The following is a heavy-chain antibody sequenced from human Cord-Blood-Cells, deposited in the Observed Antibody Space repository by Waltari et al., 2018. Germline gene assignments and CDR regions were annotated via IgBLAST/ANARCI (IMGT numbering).Heavy chain of an antibody. CDR2: IYHSGNN. V-gene: IGHV4-38-2*01. Sequence: QVQLQESGPGLVKPSETLSLTCAVSGYSISSGYYWGWIRQPPGKGLEWIGSIYHSGNNYHNPPPRSRVTISVATPKDQFSLKVRSVPAADTAVYYGARVRYSGSYYYFDYWGRGTLVTVSS. J-gene: IGHJ4*02. D-gene: IGHD1-26*01. CDR3: ARVRYSGSYYYFDY. CDR1: GYSISSGYY.